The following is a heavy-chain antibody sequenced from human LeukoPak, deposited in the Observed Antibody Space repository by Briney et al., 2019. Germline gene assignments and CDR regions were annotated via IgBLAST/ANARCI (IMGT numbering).Heavy chain of an antibody. CDR3: ARGLRDSSGREYFKE. Sequence: ASVKVSCKASGYTFTNFDISWVRQAAGQRLEWMGWMNPNSGNTGYAQKFKGRVTMTGNTSINTAYMELSSLRSEDTAVYYCARGLRDSSGREYFKEWGQGTLVTLSS. D-gene: IGHD3-22*01. CDR2: MNPNSGNT. J-gene: IGHJ1*01. CDR1: GYTFTNFD. V-gene: IGHV1-8*01.